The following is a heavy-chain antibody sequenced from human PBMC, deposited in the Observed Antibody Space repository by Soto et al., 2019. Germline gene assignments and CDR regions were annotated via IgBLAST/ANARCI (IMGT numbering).Heavy chain of an antibody. Sequence: SETLSLTCSVSGDSISNLDYFWAWTRQPPGQALEYIGYTYKSATTYYNPSFESRAAISVDTSKSQFSLNVTSVTAADTAVYFCARGRYCLTGRCFPNWFDSWGQGALVTVSS. CDR2: TYKSATT. D-gene: IGHD7-27*01. J-gene: IGHJ5*01. CDR1: GDSISNLDYF. V-gene: IGHV4-30-4*01. CDR3: ARGRYCLTGRCFPNWFDS.